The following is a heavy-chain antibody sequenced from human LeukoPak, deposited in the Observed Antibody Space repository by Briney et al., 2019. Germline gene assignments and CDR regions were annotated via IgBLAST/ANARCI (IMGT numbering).Heavy chain of an antibody. V-gene: IGHV4-61*02. Sequence: PSETLSLTCTVSGGSISSGSYCWSWIRQPAGKGLEWIGRIYTSGNTNYNPSLKSRVTISVDTSKNQFSLKLSSVTAADTAVYYCAGNQLDYFDYWGQGTLVTVSS. D-gene: IGHD2-2*01. CDR1: GGSISSGSYC. CDR2: IYTSGNT. J-gene: IGHJ4*02. CDR3: AGNQLDYFDY.